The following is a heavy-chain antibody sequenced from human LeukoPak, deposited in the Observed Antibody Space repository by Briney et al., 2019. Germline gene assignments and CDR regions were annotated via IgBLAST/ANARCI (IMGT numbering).Heavy chain of an antibody. V-gene: IGHV4-34*01. CDR3: ARALSSSWYEA. J-gene: IGHJ5*02. CDR1: GVTLSSYA. CDR2: INHSGST. Sequence: GSLRLSCAASGVTLSSYAMSWVRQPPGKGLEWIGEINHSGSTNYNPSLKSRVTISVDTSKNQFSLKLNSVTAADTAVYYCARALSSSWYEAWGQGTLVTVSS. D-gene: IGHD6-13*01.